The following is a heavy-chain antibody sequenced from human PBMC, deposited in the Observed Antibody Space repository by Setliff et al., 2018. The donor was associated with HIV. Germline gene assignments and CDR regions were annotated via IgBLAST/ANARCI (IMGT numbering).Heavy chain of an antibody. J-gene: IGHJ6*02. D-gene: IGHD3-10*01. Sequence: SETLSLTCAVHGGSLSASYWTWIRQAPGKGLEWIGEINHGGSTNYNPSLKSRVTISVDTSKNQFSLKLSSVTAADTAVYYCARVRGRYYYHYAMDVWGQGTTVTV. CDR3: ARVRGRYYYHYAMDV. V-gene: IGHV4-34*01. CDR1: GGSLSASY. CDR2: INHGGST.